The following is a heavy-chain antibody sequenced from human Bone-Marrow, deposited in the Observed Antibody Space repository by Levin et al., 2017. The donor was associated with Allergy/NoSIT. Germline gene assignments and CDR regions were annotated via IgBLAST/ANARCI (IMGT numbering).Heavy chain of an antibody. V-gene: IGHV4-61*02. J-gene: IGHJ3*02. Sequence: SETLSLTCTVSGGSIYSGSHYWTWIRQPAGKGLEWIGRIYTSGSPSYNPSLKSRVTISLDTSTNQFSLRLTSVTAADTAVDYCASLSGYTYGYGGFDIWGQGTKVTVSS. CDR1: GGSIYSGSHY. CDR2: IYTSGSP. CDR3: ASLSGYTYGYGGFDI. D-gene: IGHD5-18*01.